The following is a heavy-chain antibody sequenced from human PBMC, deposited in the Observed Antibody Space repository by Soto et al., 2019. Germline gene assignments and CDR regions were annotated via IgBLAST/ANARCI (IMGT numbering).Heavy chain of an antibody. CDR1: GFTFSSYA. CDR2: ISYDGSNK. D-gene: IGHD5-12*01. V-gene: IGHV3-30-3*01. CDR3: ARDHGGYESTPSDY. Sequence: GGSLRLSCAASGFTFSSYAMHWVRQAPGKGLEWVAVISYDGSNKYYADSVKGRFTISRDNSKNTLYLQMNSLRAEDTAVYYCARDHGGYESTPSDYWGQGTLVTVSS. J-gene: IGHJ4*02.